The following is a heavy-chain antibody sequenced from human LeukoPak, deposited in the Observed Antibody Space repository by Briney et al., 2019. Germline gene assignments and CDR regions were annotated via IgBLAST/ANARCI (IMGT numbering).Heavy chain of an antibody. J-gene: IGHJ4*02. CDR2: IWYDGSNK. CDR1: AFTFSSYA. CDR3: ARATDIVATITDY. Sequence: GGSLRLSCAASAFTFSSYAMHWVRQAPGKGLEWVAVIWYDGSNKDYADSVKGRFTISRDNSKNTLYLQMNSLRAEDTAVYYCARATDIVATITDYWGQGTLVTVSS. D-gene: IGHD5-12*01. V-gene: IGHV3-33*01.